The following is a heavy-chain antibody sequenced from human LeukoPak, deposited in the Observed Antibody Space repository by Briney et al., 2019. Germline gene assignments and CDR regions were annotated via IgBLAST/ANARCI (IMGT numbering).Heavy chain of an antibody. CDR1: GLTFSVYG. Sequence: PGGSLRLSCAASGLTFSVYGMHWVRQAPGKGLEWVALISFDGSNTYYAYSVKGRFTISRDNSKNALYLQMNSLRVEDTAVFYCVKGGVGTYRFDYWGQGTLVTVSS. V-gene: IGHV3-30*18. CDR3: VKGGVGTYRFDY. CDR2: ISFDGSNT. J-gene: IGHJ4*02. D-gene: IGHD3-16*02.